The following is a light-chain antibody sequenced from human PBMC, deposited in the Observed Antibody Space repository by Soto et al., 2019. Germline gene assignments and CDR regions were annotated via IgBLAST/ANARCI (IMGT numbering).Light chain of an antibody. Sequence: DIVMTQSPATQSVYPGERGNLYCRSSQSVSSNLAWSTQKPGQDPSLLIYGASTMENGXPSXFSGSGSGTEFTLTISSLQSEDFAVYYCQQYIRWPLTFGGGTKVDIK. CDR3: QQYIRWPLT. CDR1: QSVSSN. CDR2: GAS. V-gene: IGKV3-15*01. J-gene: IGKJ4*01.